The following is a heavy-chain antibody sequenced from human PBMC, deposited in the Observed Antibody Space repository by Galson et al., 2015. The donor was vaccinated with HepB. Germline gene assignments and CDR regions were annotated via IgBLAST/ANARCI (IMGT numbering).Heavy chain of an antibody. CDR2: INWNGGST. J-gene: IGHJ6*02. Sequence: SLRLSCAASGFTFDDYGMSWVRHAPGKGPEWVSGINWNGGSTGYADSVKGRFTISRDNAKNSLYLQMNSLRPEDTALYYCARPWGTNLYAMDIWGQGTTVTVSS. V-gene: IGHV3-20*04. CDR1: GFTFDDYG. CDR3: ARPWGTNLYAMDI. D-gene: IGHD3-16*01.